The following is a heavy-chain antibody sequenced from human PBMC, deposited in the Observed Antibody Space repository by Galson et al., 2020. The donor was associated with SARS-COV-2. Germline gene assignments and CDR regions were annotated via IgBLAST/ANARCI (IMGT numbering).Heavy chain of an antibody. CDR3: ARDPAVADDWYFDL. CDR1: GFTFSSYG. Sequence: QLGESLKISCAASGFTFSSYGMHWVRQAPGKGLEWVAVIWYDGSNQYYADSVKGRFTISRDNSKNTLYLQMNSLRAEDTAVYYCARDPAVADDWYFDLWGRGALVIVSS. D-gene: IGHD6-19*01. V-gene: IGHV3-33*01. J-gene: IGHJ2*01. CDR2: IWYDGSNQ.